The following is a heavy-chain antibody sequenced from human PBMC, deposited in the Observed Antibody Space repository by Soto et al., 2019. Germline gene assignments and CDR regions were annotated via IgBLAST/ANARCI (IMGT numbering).Heavy chain of an antibody. Sequence: QVQLVQSGAEVKKPGSSVKVSCKASGGTFSSYTISWVRQAPGQGLEWMGRIIPLLGIANYAQKFQGRVTITAYKSTSTAYMELSSLRSEDTAVYYCASGFMTTVTSAYYGMDVWGQGTTVTVSS. J-gene: IGHJ6*02. CDR3: ASGFMTTVTSAYYGMDV. CDR2: IIPLLGIA. V-gene: IGHV1-69*02. CDR1: GGTFSSYT. D-gene: IGHD4-17*01.